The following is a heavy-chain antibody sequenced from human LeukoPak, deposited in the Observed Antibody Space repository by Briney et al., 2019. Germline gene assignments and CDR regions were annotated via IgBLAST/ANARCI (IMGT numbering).Heavy chain of an antibody. Sequence: PSETLSLTCAVYGGSFSGYYWSWIRQPPGKGLEWIGEINHSGSTNYNPSLKSRVTISVDTSKNQFSLKLSSVTAADTAVYYCARHARRDGYTYQFDYWGRGTLVTVSS. CDR3: ARHARRDGYTYQFDY. CDR2: INHSGST. J-gene: IGHJ4*02. V-gene: IGHV4-34*01. CDR1: GGSFSGYY. D-gene: IGHD5-24*01.